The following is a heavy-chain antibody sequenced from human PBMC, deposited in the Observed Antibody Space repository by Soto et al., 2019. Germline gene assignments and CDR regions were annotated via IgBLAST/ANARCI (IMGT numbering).Heavy chain of an antibody. D-gene: IGHD2-2*01. CDR3: ASRYAPSEFDH. CDR1: GGSVSSGSYY. V-gene: IGHV4-61*01. J-gene: IGHJ4*02. CDR2: IYYSGST. Sequence: PSETLSLTCTVSGGSVSSGSYYWSWIRQPPGKGLEWIGYIYYSGSTNYNPSLKSRVTISVDTSKNEFSLKVTSVTAADTGVYFCASRYAPSEFDHWGQGTLVTVSS.